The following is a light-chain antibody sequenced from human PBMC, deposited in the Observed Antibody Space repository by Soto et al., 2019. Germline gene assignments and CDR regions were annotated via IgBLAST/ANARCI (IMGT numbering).Light chain of an antibody. J-gene: IGLJ2*01. CDR2: EVT. V-gene: IGLV2-8*01. CDR1: SSDVGKYNY. CDR3: ISHGANGS. Sequence: QSVLTQPPSASGSPGQSVTISCTGTSSDVGKYNYVSWYQHHPGKAPKLMIYEVTKRPSGVPDRFSGSKSGNTASLTVSGLQAEDEADYYCISHGANGSLGGGTKLTVL.